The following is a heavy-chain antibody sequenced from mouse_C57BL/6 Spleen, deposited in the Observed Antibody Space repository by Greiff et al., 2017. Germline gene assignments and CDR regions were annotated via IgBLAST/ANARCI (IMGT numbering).Heavy chain of an antibody. CDR1: GYTFTSYW. V-gene: IGHV1-69*01. CDR3: ARTSCYWFAY. CDR2: IDPSDSYT. J-gene: IGHJ3*01. Sequence: QVQLQQPGAELVMPGASVKLSCKASGYTFTSYWMHWVKQRPGQGLEWIGEIDPSDSYTNYNQKFKGKSTLTVDKSSSTAYMQLSSLTSEDSAVYFCARTSCYWFAYWGQGTLVTVSA.